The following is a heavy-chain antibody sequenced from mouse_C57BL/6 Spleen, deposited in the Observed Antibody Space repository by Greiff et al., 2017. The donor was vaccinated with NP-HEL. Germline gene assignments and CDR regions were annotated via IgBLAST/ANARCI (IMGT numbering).Heavy chain of an antibody. CDR1: GYTFTNYW. CDR2: IYPGGGYT. D-gene: IGHD2-3*01. V-gene: IGHV1-63*01. CDR3: ARSDGYYFDY. J-gene: IGHJ2*01. Sequence: QVQLQHSGAELVRPGTSVKMSCKASGYTFTNYWIGWAKQRPGHGLEWIGEIYPGGGYTNYNEKFKGKATLTADKSSSTAYMQFSSLTSEDSAIYYCARSDGYYFDYWGQGTTLTVSS.